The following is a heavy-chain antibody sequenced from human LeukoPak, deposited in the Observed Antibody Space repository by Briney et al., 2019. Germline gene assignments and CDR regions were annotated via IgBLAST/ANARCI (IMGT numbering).Heavy chain of an antibody. Sequence: ASVKVSCKASGYTFTGYYMHWVRQAPGQGLEWMGWINPNSGGTNYAQKFQGWVTMTRDTSISTAYMELSRLRSDDTAVCYCARGGGYCSSTSCYPSFDYWGQGTLVTVSS. CDR3: ARGGGYCSSTSCYPSFDY. J-gene: IGHJ4*02. D-gene: IGHD2-2*01. CDR1: GYTFTGYY. V-gene: IGHV1-2*04. CDR2: INPNSGGT.